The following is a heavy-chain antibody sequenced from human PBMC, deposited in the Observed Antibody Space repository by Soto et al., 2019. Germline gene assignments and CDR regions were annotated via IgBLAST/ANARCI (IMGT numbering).Heavy chain of an antibody. D-gene: IGHD3-10*02. CDR3: ARVDHRGYFSVLTDF. CDR1: GASISGSSYY. CDR2: IYYSGST. Sequence: PSETLSLTCTVSGASISGSSYYWGWIRQPPGKGLEWIGSIYYSGSTDYNPSLKSRVTISVDTSKNQFSLSLSSLTAADTAVYYCARVDHRGYFSVLTDFWGQGILVTVSS. J-gene: IGHJ4*02. V-gene: IGHV4-39*07.